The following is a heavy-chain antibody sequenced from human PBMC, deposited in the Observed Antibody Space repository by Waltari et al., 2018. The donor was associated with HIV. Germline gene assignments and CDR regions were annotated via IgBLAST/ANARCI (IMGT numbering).Heavy chain of an antibody. D-gene: IGHD1-26*01. CDR1: GFIFSTYS. J-gene: IGHJ6*02. Sequence: EALLVESGGAFVQTGGSLRVSCVGTGFIFSTYSRNWVRQAPGKGLAWVAYTGSGGTTIYPDSVKGRFTISRDNAKNSVFLQMNSLREDDTAIYFCARDKLGDPAPVWGQGTTVTVSS. CDR2: TGSGGTT. CDR3: ARDKLGDPAPV. V-gene: IGHV3-48*02.